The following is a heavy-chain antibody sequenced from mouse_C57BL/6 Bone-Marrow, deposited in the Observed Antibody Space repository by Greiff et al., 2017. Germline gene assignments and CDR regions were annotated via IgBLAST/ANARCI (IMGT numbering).Heavy chain of an antibody. V-gene: IGHV3-8*01. J-gene: IGHJ4*01. CDR3: ASSAQATRNAMDY. Sequence: EVKLVESGPGLAKPSQTLSLTCSVTGYSITSDYWNWIRKFPGNKLEYMGYISYSGSTYYNPSLKSRISITRDTSKNQYYLQLNSVTTEDTATYYCASSAQATRNAMDYWGQGTSVTVSS. CDR1: GYSITSDY. CDR2: ISYSGST. D-gene: IGHD3-2*02.